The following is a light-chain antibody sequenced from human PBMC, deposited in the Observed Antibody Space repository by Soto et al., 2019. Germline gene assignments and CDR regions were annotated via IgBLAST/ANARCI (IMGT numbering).Light chain of an antibody. J-gene: IGLJ1*01. CDR1: SSDVGGYNY. Sequence: QSALTQPASVSGSPGQSITISCTGTSSDVGGYNYVSWYQQHPGKAPKLMIYEVSNRPSGVSNRFSGSKSGNTSSLTISGLQAEEEADYYCTSYTPSSTLFGTGTKVTVL. CDR3: TSYTPSSTL. V-gene: IGLV2-14*01. CDR2: EVS.